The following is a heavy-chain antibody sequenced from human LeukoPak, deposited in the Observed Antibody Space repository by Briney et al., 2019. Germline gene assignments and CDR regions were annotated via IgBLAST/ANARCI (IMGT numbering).Heavy chain of an antibody. D-gene: IGHD6-19*01. Sequence: QPGGSLRLSCAASGFTFSTYWMTWVRQAPGKGLEWVANIKEDGSEKYYADSVKGRFTISRDNARNSLFLQMNSPEAEDTAVYYCARGQWVAAYWGQGTLVTVSS. CDR3: ARGQWVAAY. J-gene: IGHJ4*02. V-gene: IGHV3-7*05. CDR2: IKEDGSEK. CDR1: GFTFSTYW.